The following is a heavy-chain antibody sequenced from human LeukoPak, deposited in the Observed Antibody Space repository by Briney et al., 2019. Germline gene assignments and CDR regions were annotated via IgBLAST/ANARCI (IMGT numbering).Heavy chain of an antibody. D-gene: IGHD6-13*01. Sequence: GGSLRLSCVASGFTFSTYWMSWVRQAPGKGLEWVANLKQDGSVKHYVDSVKGRFTISRDNAKNSLYLQMTNLRAEDTAVYYCAKDQGGIAAAAPFDYWGQGTLVTVSS. J-gene: IGHJ4*02. CDR3: AKDQGGIAAAAPFDY. CDR1: GFTFSTYW. V-gene: IGHV3-7*03. CDR2: LKQDGSVK.